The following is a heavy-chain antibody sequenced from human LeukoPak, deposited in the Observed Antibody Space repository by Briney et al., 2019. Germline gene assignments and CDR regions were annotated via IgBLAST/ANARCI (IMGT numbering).Heavy chain of an antibody. CDR2: INPSGGST. J-gene: IGHJ5*02. D-gene: IGHD1-26*01. V-gene: IGHV1-46*01. CDR1: GYTFTSYY. Sequence: GASVKVSCKASGYTFTSYYMHWVRQSPGQGVEWMRIINPSGGSTSYAQKFQGRVTMTRDTSTSTVYMELSSLRSEDTAVYYCARDHGRSHGWFDPWGQGTLVTVSS. CDR3: ARDHGRSHGWFDP.